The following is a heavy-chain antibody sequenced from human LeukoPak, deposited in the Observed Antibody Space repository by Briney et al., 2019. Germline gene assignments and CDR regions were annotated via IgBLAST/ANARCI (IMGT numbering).Heavy chain of an antibody. Sequence: GGSLRLSCAASGFTFSSYSMNWVRQAPGKGLEWVSVIYSGGGTYYADSVKGRFTISRDNSKNTLYLQMNSLRAEDTAVYYCARDVATVYYYYMDVWGKGTTVTVSS. D-gene: IGHD4-17*01. CDR3: ARDVATVYYYYMDV. V-gene: IGHV3-53*01. CDR1: GFTFSSYS. J-gene: IGHJ6*03. CDR2: IYSGGGT.